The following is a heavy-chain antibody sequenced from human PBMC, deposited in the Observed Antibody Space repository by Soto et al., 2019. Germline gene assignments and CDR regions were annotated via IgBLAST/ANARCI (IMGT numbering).Heavy chain of an antibody. Sequence: EVQLVESGGGLVQPGGSLRLSCAASGFTFSDYYINWVRHAPGKGLEWVGRTRNKANSYTTDYAAFVKGRFTISRDDSKNLIYLQMNSLKTEDTAVYYCAREGSSSGPDYEYWGQGTLVTVSS. CDR2: TRNKANSYTT. D-gene: IGHD3-22*01. J-gene: IGHJ4*02. V-gene: IGHV3-72*01. CDR3: AREGSSSGPDYEY. CDR1: GFTFSDYY.